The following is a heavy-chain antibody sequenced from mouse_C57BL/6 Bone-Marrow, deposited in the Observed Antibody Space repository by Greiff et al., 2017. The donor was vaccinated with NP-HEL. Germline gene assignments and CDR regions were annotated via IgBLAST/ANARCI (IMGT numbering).Heavy chain of an antibody. CDR1: GYTFTSYW. Sequence: QVQLQQPGAELVRPGTSVKLSCKASGYTFTSYWMHWVKQRPGQGLEWIGVIDPSDSYTNYNQKFKGKATLTVDTSSSTAYMQLSSLTSEDSAVYYCASGRPAQGGDYWGQGTTLTVSS. CDR3: ASGRPAQGGDY. D-gene: IGHD3-2*02. V-gene: IGHV1-59*01. J-gene: IGHJ2*01. CDR2: IDPSDSYT.